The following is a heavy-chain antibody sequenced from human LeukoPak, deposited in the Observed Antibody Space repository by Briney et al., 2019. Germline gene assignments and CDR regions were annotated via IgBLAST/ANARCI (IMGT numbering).Heavy chain of an antibody. Sequence: GGSLRLSCAASGFTFSSYSMNWVRQAPGKGLEWVSSISSSSSYIYYADSVKGRFTISRDNSKNTLYLQMNSLRAEDTAVYYCARGSLWLQLDYWGQGTLVTVSS. D-gene: IGHD5-24*01. CDR2: ISSSSSYI. CDR1: GFTFSSYS. J-gene: IGHJ4*02. CDR3: ARGSLWLQLDY. V-gene: IGHV3-21*01.